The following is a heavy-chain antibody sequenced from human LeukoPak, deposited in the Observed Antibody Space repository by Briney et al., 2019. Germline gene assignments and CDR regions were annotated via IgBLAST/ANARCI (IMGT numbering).Heavy chain of an antibody. J-gene: IGHJ3*02. D-gene: IGHD3-10*01. V-gene: IGHV3-21*01. Sequence: GGSLRLSCAASGFTFNTYNMNWVRQAPGKGLEWVSSISSSSDYIYYADSVKGRFTISRDIPKNSLYLQMNSLRAEDTAVYYCAREAAWFGDAGAFDIWGQGTMVTVSS. CDR3: AREAAWFGDAGAFDI. CDR1: GFTFNTYN. CDR2: ISSSSDYI.